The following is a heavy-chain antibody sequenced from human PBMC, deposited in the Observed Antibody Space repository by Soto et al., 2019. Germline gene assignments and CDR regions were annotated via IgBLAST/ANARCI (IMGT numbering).Heavy chain of an antibody. Sequence: QVQLVQSGAEVKKPGSTVKVSCKASEGTFSSYTISWVRQAPGQGLEWMGRIIPILGIANYAQKFQGRVTITADKSTSTAYMELSSLRSEDAAVYYCAMEYCSSTSCYRDYWGQGTLVTVSS. D-gene: IGHD2-2*02. V-gene: IGHV1-69*02. J-gene: IGHJ4*02. CDR2: IIPILGIA. CDR3: AMEYCSSTSCYRDY. CDR1: EGTFSSYT.